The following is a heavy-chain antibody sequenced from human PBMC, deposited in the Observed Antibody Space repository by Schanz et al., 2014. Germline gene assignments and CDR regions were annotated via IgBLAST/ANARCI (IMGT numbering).Heavy chain of an antibody. Sequence: EVQLVESGGGLVQPGGSLRLSCAASGFSISDHTMRWYRQAPGKGLEPVSVTYLGGNTDYADSVKGRFTISRDDSKNTLHLQMNSLRSEDTAIYFCARDQASTHWGQGTPVTVSS. J-gene: IGHJ4*02. CDR3: ARDQASTH. CDR1: GFSISDHT. CDR2: TYLGGNT. V-gene: IGHV3-66*01.